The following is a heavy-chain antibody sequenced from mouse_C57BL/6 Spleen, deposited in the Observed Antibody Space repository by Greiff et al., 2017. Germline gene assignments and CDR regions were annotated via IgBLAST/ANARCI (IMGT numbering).Heavy chain of an antibody. D-gene: IGHD2-2*01. Sequence: VHVKQSGAELVKPGASVKLSCTASGFNIKDYYMHWVKQRTEQGLEWIGRIDPEDGETKYAPKFQGKATITADTSSNTAYLQLSSLTSEDTAVYYCARTTVVTTRYFDYWGQGTTLTVSS. J-gene: IGHJ2*01. CDR2: IDPEDGET. V-gene: IGHV14-2*01. CDR3: ARTTVVTTRYFDY. CDR1: GFNIKDYY.